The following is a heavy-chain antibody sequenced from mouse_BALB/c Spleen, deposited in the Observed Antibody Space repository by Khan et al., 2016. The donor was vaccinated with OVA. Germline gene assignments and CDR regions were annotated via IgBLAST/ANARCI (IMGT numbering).Heavy chain of an antibody. V-gene: IGHV1-20*02. J-gene: IGHJ2*01. CDR2: INPHIGET. CDR3: TKNYGSEFDY. D-gene: IGHD1-1*01. CDR1: GYSFTGYF. Sequence: VQLKQSGPELVRPGASVKISCKASGYSFTGYFMNWVMQCHGKSLEWIGRINPHIGETYYNQRFKDKATLTVDASSSTAYLELRSLASEASAVFYSTKNYGSEFDYWGQGTTLTVSS.